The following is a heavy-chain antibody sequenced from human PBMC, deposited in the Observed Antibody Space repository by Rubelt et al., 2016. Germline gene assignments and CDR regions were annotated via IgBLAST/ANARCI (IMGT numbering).Heavy chain of an antibody. CDR2: IYWDDDK. D-gene: IGHD5-24*01. V-gene: IGHV2-5*02. CDR3: AHKRMAAYYFDY. J-gene: IGHJ4*02. CDR1: GFSLSTNGVA. Sequence: QITLKESGPTLVKPTQTLTLTCTFSGFSLSTNGVAVGWIRQPPGKALEWLALIYWDDDKPYSSSLKNRLTITKDTSKNQVVLTVTNVDPADTATYYCAHKRMAAYYFDYWGQGTLVAVSS.